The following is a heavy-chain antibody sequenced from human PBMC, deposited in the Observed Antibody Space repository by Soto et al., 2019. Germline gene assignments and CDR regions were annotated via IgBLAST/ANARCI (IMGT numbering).Heavy chain of an antibody. Sequence: GESLKISCKGSGYSSTSYWINWVRQMPGKGLEWMGTIDPSDSYTNYSPSFQGHVTISAEKSISTAYLQWSSLKASDTAMYYCASRTVNYYYYGMDVWGQGTTVTVSS. CDR1: GYSSTSYW. V-gene: IGHV5-10-1*01. J-gene: IGHJ6*02. D-gene: IGHD4-4*01. CDR2: IDPSDSYT. CDR3: ASRTVNYYYYGMDV.